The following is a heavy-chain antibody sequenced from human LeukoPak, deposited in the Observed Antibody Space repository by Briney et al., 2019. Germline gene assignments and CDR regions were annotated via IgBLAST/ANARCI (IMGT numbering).Heavy chain of an antibody. Sequence: ASVKVSCKASGYNFFTYGITWVRQATGQGLEWMGWMNPNSGNTGYAQKFQGRVTMTRNTSISTAYMELSSLRSEDTAVYYCARSTYYYDSGDYWGQGTLVTVSS. J-gene: IGHJ4*02. D-gene: IGHD3-22*01. V-gene: IGHV1-8*02. CDR3: ARSTYYYDSGDY. CDR1: GYNFFTYG. CDR2: MNPNSGNT.